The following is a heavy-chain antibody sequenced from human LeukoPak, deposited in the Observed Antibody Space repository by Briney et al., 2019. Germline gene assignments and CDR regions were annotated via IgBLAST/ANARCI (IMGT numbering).Heavy chain of an antibody. CDR1: GFTFNTFN. Sequence: GGSLRLSCAASGFTFNTFNTNWVRQAPGKGLEWVSSITSGGDYIYYADSVKGRFTTSRDNAKNSLSLQLNSLRVEDTAVYYCARGHYDVLAASYKWTPDYWGQGTLVTVSS. D-gene: IGHD3-9*01. CDR2: ITSGGDYI. CDR3: ARGHYDVLAASYKWTPDY. J-gene: IGHJ4*02. V-gene: IGHV3-21*01.